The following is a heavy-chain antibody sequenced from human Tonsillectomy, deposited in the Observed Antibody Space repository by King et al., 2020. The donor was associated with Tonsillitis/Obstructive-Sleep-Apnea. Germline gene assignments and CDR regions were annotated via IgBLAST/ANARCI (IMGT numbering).Heavy chain of an antibody. J-gene: IGHJ6*03. V-gene: IGHV3-30*04. Sequence: VQLVESGGGVVQPGRSLRLSCAASGFTFRSYAMHWVRQPPGKGLEWVAVISYDGSNTYYADSVKGRFTISRDNSKNTLYLQLNSLRAEDTAVYYCATAPFLVVPHYYDYYMDVWGKGTTVTVSS. D-gene: IGHD2-2*01. CDR1: GFTFRSYA. CDR3: ATAPFLVVPHYYDYYMDV. CDR2: ISYDGSNT.